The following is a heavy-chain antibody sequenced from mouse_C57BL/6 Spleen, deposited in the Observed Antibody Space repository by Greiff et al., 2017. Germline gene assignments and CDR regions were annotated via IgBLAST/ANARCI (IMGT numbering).Heavy chain of an antibody. CDR3: ARVGLSGFAY. Sequence: VKLVESGGGLVKPGGSLQLSCAASGFTFSSYAMSWVRQTPEKRLEWVATISDGGSYTYYPDNVKGRFTISRDNAKNNLYLQMSHLKSEDTAMYYCARVGLSGFAYWGQGTLVTVSA. CDR2: ISDGGSYT. J-gene: IGHJ3*01. V-gene: IGHV5-4*03. CDR1: GFTFSSYA.